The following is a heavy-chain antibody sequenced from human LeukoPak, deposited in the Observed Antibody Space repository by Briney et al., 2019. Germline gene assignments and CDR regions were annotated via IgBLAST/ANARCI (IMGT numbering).Heavy chain of an antibody. CDR1: SGSINNYY. CDR3: ARDEGFSSSWFY. Sequence: SETLSLTCSVSSGSINNYYWSWIRQPPGKGLEWIGYIYYSGSTNYNPSLKSRVTISVDTSKNQFSLKLSSVTAADTAVYYCARDEGFSSSWFYWGQGTLVTVSS. D-gene: IGHD6-13*01. V-gene: IGHV4-59*01. J-gene: IGHJ4*02. CDR2: IYYSGST.